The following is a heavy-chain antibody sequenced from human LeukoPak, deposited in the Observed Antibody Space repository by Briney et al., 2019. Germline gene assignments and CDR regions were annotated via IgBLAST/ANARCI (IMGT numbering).Heavy chain of an antibody. Sequence: GGSLRLSCAASGFTFNNYWMNWVRQAPGKGLEWVAVISYDGSNKYYADSVKGRFTISRDNSKNTLYLQMNSLRAEDTAVYYCAKDGSPMGYCSSTSCYAGAYYFDYWGQGTLVTVSS. D-gene: IGHD2-2*01. J-gene: IGHJ4*02. CDR1: GFTFNNYW. V-gene: IGHV3-30*18. CDR2: ISYDGSNK. CDR3: AKDGSPMGYCSSTSCYAGAYYFDY.